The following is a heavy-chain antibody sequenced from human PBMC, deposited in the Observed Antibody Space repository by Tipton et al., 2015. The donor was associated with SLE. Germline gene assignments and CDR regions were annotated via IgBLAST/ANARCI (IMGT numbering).Heavy chain of an antibody. CDR1: GCSISSYY. J-gene: IGHJ5*02. CDR2: IYTSGST. D-gene: IGHD3-3*01. V-gene: IGHV4-4*07. CDR3: ARDGGPKSKYNWFDP. Sequence: TLSLTCTVSGCSISSYYWSWIRQPAGKGLEWIGRIYTSGSTNYNTPPKSRVTMSVDTSKNQISLKLSPVTAADTAVYYCARDGGPKSKYNWFDPWGQGTLVTVSS.